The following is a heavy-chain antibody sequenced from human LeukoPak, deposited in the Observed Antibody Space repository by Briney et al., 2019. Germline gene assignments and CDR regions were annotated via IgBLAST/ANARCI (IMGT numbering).Heavy chain of an antibody. CDR1: GYTFTSYG. V-gene: IGHV1-69*13. D-gene: IGHD3-10*01. CDR3: AREFGGSGSPTFDI. Sequence: SVKVSCKASGYTFTSYGISWVRQAPGQGLEWMGGIIPIFGTANYAQKFQGRVTITADESTSTAYMELSSLRSEDTAVYYCAREFGGSGSPTFDIWGQGTMVTVSS. CDR2: IIPIFGTA. J-gene: IGHJ3*02.